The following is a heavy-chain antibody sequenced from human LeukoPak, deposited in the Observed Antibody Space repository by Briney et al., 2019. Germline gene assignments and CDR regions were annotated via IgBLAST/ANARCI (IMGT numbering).Heavy chain of an antibody. CDR3: ARGRSGTVVTTYYYYYYGMDV. V-gene: IGHV4-34*01. J-gene: IGHJ6*02. Sequence: SETLSLTCAVYGGSFSGYYWSWIRQPPGKGLEWIREIIHSGSTNYNPSLKSRVTISVDTSKNQFSLKLSSVTAADTAVYYCARGRSGTVVTTYYYYYYGMDVWGQGTTVTVSS. D-gene: IGHD4-23*01. CDR2: IIHSGST. CDR1: GGSFSGYY.